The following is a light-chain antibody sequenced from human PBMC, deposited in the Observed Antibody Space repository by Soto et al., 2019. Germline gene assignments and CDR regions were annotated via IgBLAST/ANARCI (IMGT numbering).Light chain of an antibody. CDR3: CSYAGSSTYV. CDR2: EDT. J-gene: IGLJ1*01. Sequence: QSALTQPASVSGSAGQSITISCTGTSSDVGNYNLVSWYLHHPGKAPKLLIYEDTKRPSWVSNRFSGSRSGNTASLTVSGLQAEDETDYYCCSYAGSSTYVFGTGTKLTVL. CDR1: SSDVGNYNL. V-gene: IGLV2-23*01.